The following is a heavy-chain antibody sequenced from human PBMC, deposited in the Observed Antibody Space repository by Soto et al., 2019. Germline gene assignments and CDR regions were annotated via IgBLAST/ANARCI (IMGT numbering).Heavy chain of an antibody. J-gene: IGHJ6*03. CDR3: ARDMSGDYYYYMDV. V-gene: IGHV3-48*01. Sequence: GGSLRLSCAASGFTFSSYSLKWARQAPGKGLEWISYINSGSTTIYYADSVKGRFTISRDNAKHSLYLQMDSLRAEDTAVYYCARDMSGDYYYYMDVWGKGTTVTVSS. CDR1: GFTFSSYS. D-gene: IGHD3-10*02. CDR2: INSGSTTI.